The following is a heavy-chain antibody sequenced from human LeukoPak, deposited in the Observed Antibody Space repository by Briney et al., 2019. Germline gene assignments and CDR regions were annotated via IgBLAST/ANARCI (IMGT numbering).Heavy chain of an antibody. CDR1: GFTFSNHA. V-gene: IGHV3-23*01. J-gene: IGHJ4*02. D-gene: IGHD1-26*01. CDR3: ARSRRWLGLTGATFFDY. Sequence: GGSLRLSCAASGFTFSNHAMSWVRQAPGKGLEWVAVISDSGGSTYYADSVKGRFTISRDNAKNSLYLQMNSLRAEDTAVYYCARSRRWLGLTGATFFDYWGQGTLVTVSS. CDR2: ISDSGGST.